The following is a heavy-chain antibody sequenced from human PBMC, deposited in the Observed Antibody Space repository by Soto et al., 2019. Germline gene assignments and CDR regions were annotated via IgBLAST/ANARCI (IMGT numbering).Heavy chain of an antibody. CDR3: ARDLGITMVRSPVLGAFDI. Sequence: QVQLVESGGGVVQPGRSLRLSCAASGFTFSSYGMHWVRQAPGKGLEWVAVIWYDGSNKYYADSVKGRFTISRDNSKNTLYLQMNSLRAEDTAVYYCARDLGITMVRSPVLGAFDIWGQGTMVTVSS. D-gene: IGHD3-10*01. CDR2: IWYDGSNK. CDR1: GFTFSSYG. V-gene: IGHV3-33*01. J-gene: IGHJ3*02.